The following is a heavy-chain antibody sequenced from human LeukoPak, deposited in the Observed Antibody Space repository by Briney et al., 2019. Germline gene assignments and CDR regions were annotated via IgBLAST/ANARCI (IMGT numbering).Heavy chain of an antibody. V-gene: IGHV3-23*01. CDR2: ISGSGGST. J-gene: IGHJ4*02. Sequence: GGSLRLSCAASGFTFSSYAMSWVRQAPGKGLEWVSVISGSGGSTYYADSVKGRFTISRDNSKNALFLQSNSLRAEGTEGYYCAKDLRNGSGSYGYWSQGTLVTVSS. CDR1: GFTFSSYA. D-gene: IGHD3-10*01. CDR3: AKDLRNGSGSYGY.